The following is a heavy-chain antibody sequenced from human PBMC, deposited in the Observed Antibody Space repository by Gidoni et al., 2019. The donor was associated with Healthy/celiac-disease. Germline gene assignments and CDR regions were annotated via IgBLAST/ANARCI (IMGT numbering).Heavy chain of an antibody. CDR2: ISWNSGSI. D-gene: IGHD1-26*01. CDR1: GCTFDDYA. CDR3: AKDIAVGALPFPQLDI. V-gene: IGHV3-9*01. J-gene: IGHJ3*02. Sequence: EVQRVESGGGLVKPGRSLRLSCAASGCTFDDYAMHWVRQAPGKGLEWVSGISWNSGSIGYSDSVKGRFTISRDTAKNSLYLPMNSLRAEDTALYYCAKDIAVGALPFPQLDIWGQGTMVTVSS.